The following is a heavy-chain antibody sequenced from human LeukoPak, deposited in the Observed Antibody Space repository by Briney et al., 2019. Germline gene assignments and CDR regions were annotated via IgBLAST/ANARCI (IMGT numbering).Heavy chain of an antibody. CDR2: INPSGGST. CDR3: ARETQNWNDATYDY. D-gene: IGHD1-1*01. Sequence: ASVKVSCKASGYTFTSYYMHWVRQAPGQGLEWMGIINPSGGSTSYAQEFQGRVTITRDTSASTAYMELSSLRSEDMAVYYCARETQNWNDATYDYWGQGTLVTVSS. CDR1: GYTFTSYY. V-gene: IGHV1-46*01. J-gene: IGHJ4*02.